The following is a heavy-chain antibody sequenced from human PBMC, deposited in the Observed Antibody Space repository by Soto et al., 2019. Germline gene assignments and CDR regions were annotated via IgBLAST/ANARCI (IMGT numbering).Heavy chain of an antibody. V-gene: IGHV4-59*08. Sequence: PSETLSLTCTVSGDSISSYYCSWIRQPPGKGLEWIGYIYYSGSTNYNPSLKSRVTISVDTSKNQFSLKLSSVTAADTAVYYCARLYGLDAFDIWGQRTMVTVSS. CDR2: IYYSGST. CDR3: ARLYGLDAFDI. J-gene: IGHJ3*02. CDR1: GDSISSYY. D-gene: IGHD3-16*02.